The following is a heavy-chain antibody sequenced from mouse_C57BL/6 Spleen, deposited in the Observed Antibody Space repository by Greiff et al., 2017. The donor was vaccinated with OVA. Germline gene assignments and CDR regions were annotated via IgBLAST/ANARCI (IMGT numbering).Heavy chain of an antibody. CDR1: GFNIKDYY. CDR2: IDPEDGDT. J-gene: IGHJ2*01. CDR3: TSYYYGSSYLYYFDY. Sequence: VQLQQSGAELVRPGASVKLSCTASGFNIKDYYMHWVKQRPEQGLEWIGRIDPEDGDTEYAPKFQGKATMTADTSSNTAYLQLSSLTSEDTAVYYCTSYYYGSSYLYYFDYWGQGTTLTVSS. V-gene: IGHV14-1*01. D-gene: IGHD1-1*01.